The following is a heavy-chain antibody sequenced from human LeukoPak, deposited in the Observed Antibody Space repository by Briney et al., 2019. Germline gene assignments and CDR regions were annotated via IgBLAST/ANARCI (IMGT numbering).Heavy chain of an antibody. CDR3: AKALTMIVVIGSSRVFDY. D-gene: IGHD3-22*01. CDR1: GFTFSSYA. Sequence: GGSLRLSCAASGFTFSSYAMSSVRQAPGKGLEWVSAISGSGGSTYYADSVKGRFTISRDNSKNTLYLQMNSLRAEDTAVYYCAKALTMIVVIGSSRVFDYWGQGTLITVSS. V-gene: IGHV3-23*01. J-gene: IGHJ4*02. CDR2: ISGSGGST.